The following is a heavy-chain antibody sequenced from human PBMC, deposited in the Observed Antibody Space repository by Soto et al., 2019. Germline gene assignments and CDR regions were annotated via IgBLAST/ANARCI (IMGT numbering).Heavy chain of an antibody. CDR1: GGSFSGYY. J-gene: IGHJ4*02. CDR3: ARGGRTTVTFFDY. D-gene: IGHD4-17*01. V-gene: IGHV4-34*01. Sequence: SLTCAVYGGSFSGYYWSWIRQPPGKGLEWIGEINHSGSTNYNPSLKSRVTISVDTSKNQFSLKLSSVTAADTAVYYCARGGRTTVTFFDYWGQGTLVTVSS. CDR2: INHSGST.